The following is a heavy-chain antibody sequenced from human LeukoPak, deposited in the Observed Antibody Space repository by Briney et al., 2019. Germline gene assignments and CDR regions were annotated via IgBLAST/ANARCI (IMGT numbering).Heavy chain of an antibody. J-gene: IGHJ4*02. V-gene: IGHV4-30-4*08. D-gene: IGHD3-3*01. Sequence: PSETLSLTCTVSGGSISSGDYYWRWIRQPPGKGLEWIGYIYYSGSTYYNLSLKSRVTISVDTSKNQFSLKLSSVTAADTAVYYCARGPNYDFWSGSADFGYWGQGTLVTVSS. CDR3: ARGPNYDFWSGSADFGY. CDR1: GGSISSGDYY. CDR2: IYYSGST.